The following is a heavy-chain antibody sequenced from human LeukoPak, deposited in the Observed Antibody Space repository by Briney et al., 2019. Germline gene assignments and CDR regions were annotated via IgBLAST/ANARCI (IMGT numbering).Heavy chain of an antibody. CDR2: IFYTGSS. CDR3: ARGRSGGNY. D-gene: IGHD3-3*01. CDR1: GGSLSNYY. J-gene: IGHJ4*02. V-gene: IGHV4-59*01. Sequence: SGTLSLTCTVSGGSLSNYYWSWIRQPPGKGLEWIGSIFYTGSSNYNHSLKSRVTISVDTSKNQFSLTLSSVTAADTAVYYCARGRSGGNYWGQGTLVAVVS.